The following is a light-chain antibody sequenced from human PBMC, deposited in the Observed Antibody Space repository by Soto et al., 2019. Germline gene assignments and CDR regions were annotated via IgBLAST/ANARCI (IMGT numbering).Light chain of an antibody. J-gene: IGKJ4*01. V-gene: IGKV3-15*01. CDR1: QSVSNN. CDR3: QQYNEWPLT. CDR2: SAS. Sequence: EVVMTQSPATLSVSPGERATLSCRASQSVSNNLAWYQQKPGQAPRLFLYSASTRATGIPARFSGSASGTEFTLTISSLQSEDFAVYYCQQYNEWPLTFGGGTKVETK.